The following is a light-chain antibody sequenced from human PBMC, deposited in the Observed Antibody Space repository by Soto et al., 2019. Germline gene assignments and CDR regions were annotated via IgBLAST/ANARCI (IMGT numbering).Light chain of an antibody. CDR1: QTISSY. CDR3: QQCYSIPWT. CDR2: AAS. Sequence: DIQMTQSPSSLSASVGDRVTITCRASQTISSYLNWYQQKPGKAPKLLIYAASSLQSGVPSRLSGSGSGTDFTLTISSLQPEDFATYYCQQCYSIPWTFGQGTKVEAK. V-gene: IGKV1-39*01. J-gene: IGKJ1*01.